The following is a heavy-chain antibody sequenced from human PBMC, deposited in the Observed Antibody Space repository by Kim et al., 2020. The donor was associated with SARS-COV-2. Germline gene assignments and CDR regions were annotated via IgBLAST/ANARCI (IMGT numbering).Heavy chain of an antibody. V-gene: IGHV3-23*01. CDR3: AKDRFGIAVAPDY. Sequence: YADSVKGRFTISRDNSKNTLYLQMNSLRAEDTAVYYCAKDRFGIAVAPDYWGQGTLVTVSS. J-gene: IGHJ4*02. D-gene: IGHD6-19*01.